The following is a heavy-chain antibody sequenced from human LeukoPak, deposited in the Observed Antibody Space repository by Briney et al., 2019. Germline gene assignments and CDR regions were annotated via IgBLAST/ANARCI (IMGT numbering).Heavy chain of an antibody. CDR1: GFTFSDHY. Sequence: GGSLRLSCAASGFTFSDHYMDWVRQAPGKGLEWVGRTRNKANSYTTGYAASVKGRFTISRDDSKNSLYLQMNSLKTEDTAVYYCARVRNFEYYFDYWGQGTLVTVSS. CDR3: ARVRNFEYYFDY. CDR2: TRNKANSYTT. D-gene: IGHD2/OR15-2a*01. J-gene: IGHJ4*02. V-gene: IGHV3-72*01.